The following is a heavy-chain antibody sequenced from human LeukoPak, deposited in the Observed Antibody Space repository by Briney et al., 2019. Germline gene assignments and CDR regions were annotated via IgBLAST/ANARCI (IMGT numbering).Heavy chain of an antibody. CDR2: IIPILGIA. CDR3: ARAVQLERRYFDY. Sequence: VKVSCKASGGTFSSYAISWVRQAPGQGLEWMGRIIPILGIANYAQKFQGKVTITADKSTSTAYMELSSLRSEDTAVYYCARAVQLERRYFDYWGQGTLVTVSS. J-gene: IGHJ4*02. D-gene: IGHD1-1*01. V-gene: IGHV1-69*04. CDR1: GGTFSSYA.